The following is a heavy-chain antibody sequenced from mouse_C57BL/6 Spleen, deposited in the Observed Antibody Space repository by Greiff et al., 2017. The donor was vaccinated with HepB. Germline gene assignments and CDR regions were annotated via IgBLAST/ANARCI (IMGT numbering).Heavy chain of an antibody. CDR1: GYTFTSYG. J-gene: IGHJ3*01. V-gene: IGHV1-81*01. Sequence: VQLQQSGAELARPGASVKLSCKASGYTFTSYGISWVKQRTGQGLEWIGEIYPRSGNTYYNEKFKGKATLTADKSSSTAYMELRSLTSEDSAVYFCARNGSSGAWFAYWGQGTLVTVSA. CDR2: IYPRSGNT. CDR3: ARNGSSGAWFAY. D-gene: IGHD1-1*01.